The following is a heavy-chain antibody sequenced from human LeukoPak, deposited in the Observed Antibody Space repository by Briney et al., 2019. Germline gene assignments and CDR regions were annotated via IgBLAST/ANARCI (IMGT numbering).Heavy chain of an antibody. D-gene: IGHD5-18*01. CDR1: GFTFSNAW. J-gene: IGHJ4*02. Sequence: PGGSLRLSCAASGFTFSNAWMSWVRQAPGKGLEWVGRIKSKTDGGATDYAAPVKGRFTISRDDSKNTLYLQMNSLKTEDTAVYYCTTDEFGRGYSYGYESPTPEIDYWGQGTLVTVSS. V-gene: IGHV3-15*01. CDR3: TTDEFGRGYSYGYESPTPEIDY. CDR2: IKSKTDGGAT.